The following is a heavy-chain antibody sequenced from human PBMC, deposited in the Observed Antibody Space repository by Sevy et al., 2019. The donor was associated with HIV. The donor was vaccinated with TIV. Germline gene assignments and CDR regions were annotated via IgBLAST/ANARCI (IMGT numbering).Heavy chain of an antibody. V-gene: IGHV3-23*01. Sequence: GGSLRLSCAASGFTFSSYAMSWVRQAPGKGLEWVSAISGNGISTYYADSVKGRFTISRDNSKNTLYLQMNNLRAEDTAVFYCAKGIGYSGYETDYWGQGTLVTVSS. CDR3: AKGIGYSGYETDY. D-gene: IGHD5-12*01. CDR1: GFTFSSYA. J-gene: IGHJ4*02. CDR2: ISGNGIST.